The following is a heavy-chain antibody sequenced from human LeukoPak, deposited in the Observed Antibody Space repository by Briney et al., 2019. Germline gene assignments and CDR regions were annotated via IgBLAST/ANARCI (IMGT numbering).Heavy chain of an antibody. CDR3: ARGTPCDY. V-gene: IGHV3-7*03. CDR1: GFTLSSYG. J-gene: IGHJ4*02. Sequence: GGSLRLSCAASGFTLSSYGMHWVRQAPGKGLEWVANIKQDGSEKYYVDSVKGRFTISRDNAKNSLYLQMNSLRAEDTAVYYCARGTPCDYWGQGTLVTVSS. CDR2: IKQDGSEK.